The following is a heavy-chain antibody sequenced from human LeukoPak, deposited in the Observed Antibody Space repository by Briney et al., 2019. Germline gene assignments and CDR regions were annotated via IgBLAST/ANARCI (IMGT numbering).Heavy chain of an antibody. V-gene: IGHV4-59*01. CDR2: VDYTGSA. Sequence: SETLSLTCTVSGGSISFYHWSWIRQPPGKGLEWIAYVDYTGSANYNPSLKSRVSISLDTSKNQFSLQLRSVTAAGTAVYYCARRYNESPRDIRFDHWGQGTLVNVS. CDR1: GGSISFYH. J-gene: IGHJ4*02. D-gene: IGHD1-1*01. CDR3: ARRYNESPRDIRFDH.